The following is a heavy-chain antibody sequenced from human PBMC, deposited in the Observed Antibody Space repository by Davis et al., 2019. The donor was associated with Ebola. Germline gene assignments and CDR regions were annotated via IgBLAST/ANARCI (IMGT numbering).Heavy chain of an antibody. J-gene: IGHJ4*02. CDR3: AKRVYSSSSALDY. Sequence: SETLSLTCAVSGGSISSSNWWSWVRQPPGKGLEWIGEIYHSGSTNYNPSLKSRVTISVDTSKNQFSLKLSSVTAADTAVYYCAKRVYSSSSALDYWGQGTLVTVSS. CDR2: IYHSGST. V-gene: IGHV4-4*02. D-gene: IGHD6-6*01. CDR1: GGSISSSNW.